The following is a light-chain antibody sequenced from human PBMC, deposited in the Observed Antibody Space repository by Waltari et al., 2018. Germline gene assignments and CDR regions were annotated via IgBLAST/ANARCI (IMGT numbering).Light chain of an antibody. CDR3: LQYHSYSK. J-gene: IGKJ2*01. CDR2: GAV. V-gene: IGKV3-15*01. Sequence: EIVMTQSPATLSVSPGEGATLSCRASQSVNRNLAWYQQKPGQAPRLLIYGAVTRATDVPARFGGSGSGTEFTLTISTLQSDDSATYYCLQYHSYSKFGQGTKLEIK. CDR1: QSVNRN.